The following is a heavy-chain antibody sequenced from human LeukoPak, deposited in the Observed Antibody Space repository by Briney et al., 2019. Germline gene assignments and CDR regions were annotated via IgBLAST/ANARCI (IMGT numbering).Heavy chain of an antibody. D-gene: IGHD6-13*01. J-gene: IGHJ3*02. CDR1: GGTFSSYA. CDR2: IIPIFGTA. Sequence: ASVKVSCKASGGTFSSYAISWVRQAPGQGLEWMGGIIPIFGTANYAQKFQGRVTITADESTSTAYMELSSLRSEDTAVYYCARDPYSTRAFDIWGQGTMVTVSS. V-gene: IGHV1-69*13. CDR3: ARDPYSTRAFDI.